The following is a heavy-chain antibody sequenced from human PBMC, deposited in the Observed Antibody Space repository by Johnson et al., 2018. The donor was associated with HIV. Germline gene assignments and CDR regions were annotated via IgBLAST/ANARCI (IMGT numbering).Heavy chain of an antibody. Sequence: QVQLVESGGGVVQPGRSLRLSCAASGFTFSTYALHWVRQAPGKGLEWVAVISYDGSYNYYADSVKGRFTISRDSSKNTVYLQMNSLTTEDTAMYYCARGKGAAAGLDAFDIWGQGTMVTVSS. D-gene: IGHD6-13*01. V-gene: IGHV3-30*04. J-gene: IGHJ3*02. CDR2: ISYDGSYN. CDR1: GFTFSTYA. CDR3: ARGKGAAAGLDAFDI.